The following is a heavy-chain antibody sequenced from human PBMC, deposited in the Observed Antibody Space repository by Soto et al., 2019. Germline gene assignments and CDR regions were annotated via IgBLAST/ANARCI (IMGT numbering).Heavy chain of an antibody. CDR2: INSGGTAT. D-gene: IGHD3-3*01. J-gene: IGHJ4*02. CDR1: WFPFSSNW. Sequence: PGLSLRLSCAASWFPFSSNWMHWVRQAPGKGLMWVSRINSGGTATSYADSVKGRFTISRDNAKSTVFLQMNSLRADNTAVYYCGRGSQGYDSWSGVGPIDYWGQGTPVTVSS. CDR3: GRGSQGYDSWSGVGPIDY. V-gene: IGHV3-74*01.